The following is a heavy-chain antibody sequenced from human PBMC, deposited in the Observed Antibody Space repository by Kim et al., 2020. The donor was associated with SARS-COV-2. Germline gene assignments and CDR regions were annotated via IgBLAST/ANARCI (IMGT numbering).Heavy chain of an antibody. CDR3: ARGRFLGTVTTSHSYYYYGMDV. V-gene: IGHV4-34*01. J-gene: IGHJ6*02. CDR2: INHSGST. CDR1: GGSFSGYY. D-gene: IGHD4-17*01. Sequence: SETLSLTCAVYGGSFSGYYWSWIRQPPGKGLEWIGEINHSGSTNYNPSLKSRVTISVDTSKNQFSLKLSSVTAADTAVYYCARGRFLGTVTTSHSYYYYGMDVWGQGTTVTVSS.